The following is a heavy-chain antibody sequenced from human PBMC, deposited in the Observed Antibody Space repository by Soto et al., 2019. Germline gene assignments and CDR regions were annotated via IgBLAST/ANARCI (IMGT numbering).Heavy chain of an antibody. Sequence: SVKVSCKASGGTFSSYAISWVRQAPGQGLEWMGGIIPIFGTANYAQKFQGRVTITADESTSTAYMELSSLRSEDTAVYYCAREAQHIVVVTALYYFDYWGQGTLVTVSS. D-gene: IGHD2-21*02. CDR1: GGTFSSYA. V-gene: IGHV1-69*13. CDR2: IIPIFGTA. J-gene: IGHJ4*02. CDR3: AREAQHIVVVTALYYFDY.